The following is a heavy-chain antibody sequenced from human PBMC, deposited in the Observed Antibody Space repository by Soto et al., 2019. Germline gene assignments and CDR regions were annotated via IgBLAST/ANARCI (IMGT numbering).Heavy chain of an antibody. CDR1: GGSISSSSYF. J-gene: IGHJ5*02. CDR3: AIHGERPIRSLNWFDP. Sequence: SETLSLTCAVSGGSISSSSYFWGWIRQPPGKGLEWIGSMYYSGGTYYNPSLKSRVTISVDTAKNQFSLQLSSVTAAATAVYDCAIHGERPIRSLNWFDPWGQLPLVTVSS. D-gene: IGHD3-3*01. CDR2: MYYSGGT. V-gene: IGHV4-39*01.